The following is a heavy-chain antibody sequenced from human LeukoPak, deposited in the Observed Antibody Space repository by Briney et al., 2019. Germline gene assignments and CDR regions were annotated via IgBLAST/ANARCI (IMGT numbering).Heavy chain of an antibody. J-gene: IGHJ4*02. CDR2: IYYSGST. V-gene: IGHV4-59*01. CDR3: AREGSVAGIPLFDY. Sequence: SGTLSLTCTVSGGSISSYYWSWIRQPPGKGLEWIGYIYYSGSTNYNPSLKSRVTISVDTSKNQFSLKLSSVTAADTAVYYCAREGSVAGIPLFDYWGQGTLVTVSS. CDR1: GGSISSYY. D-gene: IGHD6-19*01.